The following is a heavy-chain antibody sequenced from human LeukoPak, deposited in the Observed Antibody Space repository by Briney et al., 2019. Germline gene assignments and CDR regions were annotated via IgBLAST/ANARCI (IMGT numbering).Heavy chain of an antibody. CDR1: GFTFSSYA. V-gene: IGHV3-23*01. J-gene: IGHJ2*01. Sequence: GGSLRLSCAASGFTFSSYAMSWVRQAPGKGLEWVSHISTSGGSTLSADSVKGRFTISRDNSKNTLYLQMNSLRAEDTAVYYCAKAVAYWYFDLWGRGTLVTVSS. CDR2: ISTSGGST. D-gene: IGHD6-19*01. CDR3: AKAVAYWYFDL.